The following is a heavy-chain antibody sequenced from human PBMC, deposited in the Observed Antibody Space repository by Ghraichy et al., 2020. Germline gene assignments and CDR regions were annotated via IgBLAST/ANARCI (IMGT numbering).Heavy chain of an antibody. CDR3: ARPLPRWSAADAFDI. V-gene: IGHV4-59*08. J-gene: IGHJ3*02. CDR1: GGSISSYY. Sequence: SQTLSLTCTVSGGSISSYYWSWIRQPPGKGLEWIGYIYYSGSTKYNPSLKSRVTISVDTSKNQFSLKLSSVTAADTAVYYCARPLPRWSAADAFDIWGQGTMVTVSS. CDR2: IYYSGST. D-gene: IGHD6-13*01.